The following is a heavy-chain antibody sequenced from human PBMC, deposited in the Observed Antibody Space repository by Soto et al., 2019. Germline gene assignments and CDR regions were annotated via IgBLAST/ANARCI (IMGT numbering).Heavy chain of an antibody. CDR2: IDYSGST. CDR1: AGSISSSSYY. CDR3: ARLDTSMDEDYYYYYCMDV. D-gene: IGHD5-18*01. Sequence: QLQLQESGPGLVKPSETLSLTCTVSAGSISSSSYYWGWIRQPPGQGLEWIGSIDYSGSTYSNTSLKSRATISVYTSKIQFSRTLRSVSAADTAVYYCARLDTSMDEDYYYYYCMDVWGQVTTVTVAS. J-gene: IGHJ6*02. V-gene: IGHV4-39*01.